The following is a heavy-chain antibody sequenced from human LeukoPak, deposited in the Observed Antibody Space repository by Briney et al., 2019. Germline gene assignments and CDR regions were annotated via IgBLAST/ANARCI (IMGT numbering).Heavy chain of an antibody. Sequence: GGSLRLSCAASGFTFSSYGMHWVRQAPGKGLEWVAVISYDGSNKYYADSVKGRSTISRDNSKNTLYLQMNSLRAEDTAVYYCAKGFSSGWYPFDYWGQRTLVTVSS. CDR3: AKGFSSGWYPFDY. J-gene: IGHJ4*02. CDR1: GFTFSSYG. D-gene: IGHD6-19*01. CDR2: ISYDGSNK. V-gene: IGHV3-30*18.